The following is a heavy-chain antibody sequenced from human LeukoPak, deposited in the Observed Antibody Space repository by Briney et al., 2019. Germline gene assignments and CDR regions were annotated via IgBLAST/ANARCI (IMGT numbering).Heavy chain of an antibody. D-gene: IGHD3-10*01. J-gene: IGHJ6*04. V-gene: IGHV3-21*01. CDR3: AREDIGYYGSGSYWDV. CDR1: GFTLSSYE. Sequence: PGGSLRLSCAASGFTLSSYEMNWFRQAPGKGLEWVSSISSSSSYIYYADSVKGRFTISRDNAKNSLYLQMNSLRAEDTAVYYCAREDIGYYGSGSYWDVWGKGTTVTVSS. CDR2: ISSSSSYI.